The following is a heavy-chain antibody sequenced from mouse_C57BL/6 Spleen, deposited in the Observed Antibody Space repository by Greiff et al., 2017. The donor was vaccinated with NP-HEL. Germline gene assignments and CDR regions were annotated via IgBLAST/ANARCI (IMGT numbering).Heavy chain of an antibody. Sequence: DVKLVESGGGLVKPGGSLKLSCAASGFTFSDYGMHWVRQAPEKGLEWVAYISSGSSTIYYADTVKGRFTISRDNAKNTLFLQMTSLRSEDTAMYYCARRDDYVNFDYWGQGTTLTVSS. CDR1: GFTFSDYG. V-gene: IGHV5-17*01. CDR3: ARRDDYVNFDY. CDR2: ISSGSSTI. D-gene: IGHD2-4*01. J-gene: IGHJ2*01.